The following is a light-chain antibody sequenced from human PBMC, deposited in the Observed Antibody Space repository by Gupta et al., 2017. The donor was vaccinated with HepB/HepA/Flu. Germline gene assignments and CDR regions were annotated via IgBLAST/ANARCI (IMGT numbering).Light chain of an antibody. J-gene: IGKJ1*01. CDR3: QQYNTFPWT. CDR2: QAA. CDR1: QRGTDW. Sequence: DIQMTHSPSTLPASVGDRVTIPCRASQRGTDWLAWYQRKPGKAPNLLIYQAASLQSGVPSRISGSGSGTEFTLTISSLQPDDFASYYCQQYNTFPWTFGQGTKVEIK. V-gene: IGKV1-5*03.